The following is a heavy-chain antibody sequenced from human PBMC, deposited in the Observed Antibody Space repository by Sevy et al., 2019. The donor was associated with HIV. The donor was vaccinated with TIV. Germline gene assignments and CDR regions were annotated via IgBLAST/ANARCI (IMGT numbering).Heavy chain of an antibody. CDR2: ISGSGGST. J-gene: IGHJ4*02. CDR1: GFTFSSYA. Sequence: GGSLRLSCAASGFTFSSYAMSWVRQAPGKGLEWVSAISGSGGSTYYADSVKGRFTISRDNSKNTLYLKMNSLRAEDTAVYYCAPHYSGRGFDYWGQGTLVTVSS. V-gene: IGHV3-23*01. D-gene: IGHD4-4*01. CDR3: APHYSGRGFDY.